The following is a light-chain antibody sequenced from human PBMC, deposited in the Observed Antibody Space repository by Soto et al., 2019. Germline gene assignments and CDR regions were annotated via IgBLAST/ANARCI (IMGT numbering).Light chain of an antibody. V-gene: IGKV3-15*01. CDR3: QQYSNWLT. J-gene: IGKJ4*01. CDR1: QTVSSN. CDR2: DAS. Sequence: EIVMTQSPDALSVSPGEGATLSCRASQTVSSNLAWYQQKPGQAPRLLIYDASTRATGIPARFSGSGSGAEFTLIISSLQSEDFAVYYCQQYSNWLTFGGGTRWISN.